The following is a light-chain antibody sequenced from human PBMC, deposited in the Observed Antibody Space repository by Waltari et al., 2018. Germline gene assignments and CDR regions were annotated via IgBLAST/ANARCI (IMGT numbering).Light chain of an antibody. CDR2: KAS. CDR1: QSISSW. J-gene: IGKJ1*01. V-gene: IGKV1-5*03. Sequence: DIQMTQSPSTLSASVEDRVTIVCRASQSISSWLAWYQQKSGKAPKLLIYKASSLESGVPTRFSGSGSGTEFTLTISSLQPDDFATYYCQQYSSDSTFGQGTKVEIK. CDR3: QQYSSDST.